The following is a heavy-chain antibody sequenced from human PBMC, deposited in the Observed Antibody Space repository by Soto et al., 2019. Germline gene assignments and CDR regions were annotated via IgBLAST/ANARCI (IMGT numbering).Heavy chain of an antibody. Sequence: ESLKISCKGSGYSFTSYWIGWVRQMPGKGLEWMGIIYPGDSDTRYSPSFQGQVTISADKSISTAYLQWSSLKASDTAMYYCARHPRGYCTNGVCYTGYYFDYWGQGTLVTVSS. CDR1: GYSFTSYW. J-gene: IGHJ4*02. V-gene: IGHV5-51*01. CDR2: IYPGDSDT. D-gene: IGHD2-8*01. CDR3: ARHPRGYCTNGVCYTGYYFDY.